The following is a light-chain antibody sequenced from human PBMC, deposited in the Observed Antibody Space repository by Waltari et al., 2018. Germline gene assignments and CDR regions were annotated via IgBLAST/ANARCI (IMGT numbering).Light chain of an antibody. Sequence: DVVMTQSPLSLPVTLGQSASISCRSSQSLVSSDGNTFLNWCRQRPGQSPRRLIYKVSDRDAGVPDRFSGSGSGTDFTLKISRVEAEDVGVYYCMQGTHWPYTFGQGTKLEIK. CDR1: QSLVSSDGNTF. J-gene: IGKJ2*01. CDR3: MQGTHWPYT. CDR2: KVS. V-gene: IGKV2-30*01.